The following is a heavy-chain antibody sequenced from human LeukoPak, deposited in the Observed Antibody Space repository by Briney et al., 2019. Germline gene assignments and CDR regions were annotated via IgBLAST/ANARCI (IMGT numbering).Heavy chain of an antibody. CDR1: GGSVSGHY. CDR3: AREAPGGSGWTYFDY. CDR2: IYASGSA. V-gene: IGHV4-59*02. J-gene: IGHJ4*02. Sequence: SETLSLTCAVSGGSVSGHYWDWIRQPPGKGLEWIGYIYASGSANYHPSLKSRVTISLDTSENHVSLRLTSVTAEDTAAYYCAREAPGGSGWTYFDYWGQGSLVTVSS. D-gene: IGHD6-19*01.